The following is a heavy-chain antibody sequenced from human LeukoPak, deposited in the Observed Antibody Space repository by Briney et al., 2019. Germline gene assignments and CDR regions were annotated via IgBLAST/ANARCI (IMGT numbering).Heavy chain of an antibody. CDR2: INPNSGGT. D-gene: IGHD3-22*01. Sequence: PGASVKVSCKASGYTFTGYYMHWVRQAPGQGLEWMGWINPNSGGTNYAQKFQGRVTMTRDTSISTAYMELSRLRSDDTAVYYCTSDTYYYDSTGLGHWFDPWGQGTLVTVSS. J-gene: IGHJ5*02. CDR3: TSDTYYYDSTGLGHWFDP. CDR1: GYTFTGYY. V-gene: IGHV1-2*02.